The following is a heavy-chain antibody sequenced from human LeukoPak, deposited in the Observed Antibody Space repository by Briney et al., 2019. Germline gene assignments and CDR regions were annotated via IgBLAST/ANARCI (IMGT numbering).Heavy chain of an antibody. V-gene: IGHV3-53*01. J-gene: IGHJ3*02. CDR1: GFPVSSNY. D-gene: IGHD3-22*01. CDR3: ARVKYYDSSGSDAFDI. CDR2: IYSGGST. Sequence: GGSLLLSCAASGFPVSSNYMSWVRQAPGKGLEWVSVIYSGGSTYYADSVKGRFTISRDNSKNTLYLQMNSLRAEDTAVYYCARVKYYDSSGSDAFDIWGQGTMVTVSS.